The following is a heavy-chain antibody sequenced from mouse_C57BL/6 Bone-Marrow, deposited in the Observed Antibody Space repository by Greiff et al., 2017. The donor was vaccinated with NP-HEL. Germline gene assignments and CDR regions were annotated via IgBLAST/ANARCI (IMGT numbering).Heavy chain of an antibody. V-gene: IGHV1-50*01. D-gene: IGHD1-1*01. Sequence: QVQLKQPGAELVKPGASVKLSCKASGYTFTSYWMQWVKQRPGQGLEWIGEIDPSDSYTNYNQKFKGKATLTVDTSSSTAYMQLSSLTSEDSAVYYCASSMTTVVATRFAYWGQGTLVTVSA. J-gene: IGHJ3*01. CDR2: IDPSDSYT. CDR3: ASSMTTVVATRFAY. CDR1: GYTFTSYW.